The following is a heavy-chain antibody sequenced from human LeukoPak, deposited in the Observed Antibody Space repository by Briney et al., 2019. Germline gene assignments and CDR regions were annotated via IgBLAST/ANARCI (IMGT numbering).Heavy chain of an antibody. J-gene: IGHJ5*02. D-gene: IGHD4-17*01. CDR1: GFTFRNNA. V-gene: IGHV3-23*01. CDR3: ATHYGDYVNWFDP. Sequence: GGSLRLSCAASTGFTFRNNAMSWVRQAPGQGLEWVSSISASGSSTWYADSVKGRFTIYRDNSKSTLSLQMNSLRDEDTALYYCATHYGDYVNWFDPWGQGTLVIVSS. CDR2: ISASGSST.